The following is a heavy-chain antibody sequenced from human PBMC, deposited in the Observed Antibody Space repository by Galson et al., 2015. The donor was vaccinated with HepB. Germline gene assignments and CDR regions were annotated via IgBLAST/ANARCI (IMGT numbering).Heavy chain of an antibody. D-gene: IGHD5-12*01. V-gene: IGHV4-59*12. J-gene: IGHJ3*02. CDR2: IYYSGST. CDR3: AREPLRGYSGYDTNNAFDI. Sequence: GKGLEWIGYIYYSGSTDYNPSLKSRVSISVDTSKNQFSLKLSSVTAADTAVYYCAREPLRGYSGYDTNNAFDIWGQGTMVTVSS.